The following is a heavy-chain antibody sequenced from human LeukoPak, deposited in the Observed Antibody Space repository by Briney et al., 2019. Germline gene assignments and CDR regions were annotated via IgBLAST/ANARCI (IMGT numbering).Heavy chain of an antibody. CDR1: GFTFSSYA. D-gene: IGHD3-10*01. V-gene: IGHV3-30-3*01. Sequence: GRSLRLSCAASGFTFSSYAMHWVRQAPGKGLEWVAVISYDGSNKYYADSVKGRFTISRDNSKNTLYLQMNCLRAEDTAVYYCARDTLYGNYFDYWGQGTLVTVSS. J-gene: IGHJ4*02. CDR2: ISYDGSNK. CDR3: ARDTLYGNYFDY.